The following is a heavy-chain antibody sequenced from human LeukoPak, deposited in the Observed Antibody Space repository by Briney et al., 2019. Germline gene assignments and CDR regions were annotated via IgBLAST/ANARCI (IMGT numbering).Heavy chain of an antibody. CDR2: IYPRDSDT. CDR1: GYSFTSYW. Sequence: GESLKISCKGSGYSFTSYWVAWVRQMPGKGLEWMGIIYPRDSDTRYSPSFQGQFTISADKSINTAYLQWSGLKASDTAVYYCARHVTTASAARGFDIWGQGTMVTVSS. CDR3: ARHVTTASAARGFDI. J-gene: IGHJ3*02. V-gene: IGHV5-51*01. D-gene: IGHD1-14*01.